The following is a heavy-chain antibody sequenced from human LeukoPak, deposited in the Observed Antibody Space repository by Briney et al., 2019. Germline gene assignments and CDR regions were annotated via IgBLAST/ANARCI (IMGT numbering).Heavy chain of an antibody. D-gene: IGHD1-26*01. CDR1: GYPFTSYD. Sequence: ASVKVFWKASGYPFTSYDINWVRPATGQGLEWMGWMNPNSGNTGYAQKFQGRVTITRNPSISTAYMELSSLRSEDTAVYYCARGLVGATYYYYYYMDVWGKRTTVTASS. J-gene: IGHJ6*03. CDR3: ARGLVGATYYYYYYMDV. V-gene: IGHV1-8*03. CDR2: MNPNSGNT.